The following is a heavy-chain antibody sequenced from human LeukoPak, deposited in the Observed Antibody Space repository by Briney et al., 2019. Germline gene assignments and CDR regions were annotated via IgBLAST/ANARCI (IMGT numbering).Heavy chain of an antibody. CDR2: ISGSGDTT. J-gene: IGHJ4*02. V-gene: IGHV3-23*01. D-gene: IGHD3-22*01. CDR3: SKSRGESRGDSNY. CDR1: GFTFSSYA. Sequence: GGSLRLSCAASGFTFSSYAMNWVRQAPGKGLEWVSFISGSGDTTYYADSVKGRFTISRDNSKNTLYLQMNSLRAEDTAVYYCSKSRGESRGDSNYWGQGTLVTVPS.